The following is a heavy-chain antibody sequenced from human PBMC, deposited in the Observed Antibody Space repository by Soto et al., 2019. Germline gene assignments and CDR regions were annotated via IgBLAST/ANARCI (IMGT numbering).Heavy chain of an antibody. CDR3: ARQAID. V-gene: IGHV4-59*08. CDR1: GGSISDYY. CDR2: VYYSGTT. J-gene: IGHJ4*02. Sequence: SETLSLTCAVSGGSISDYYWSWFRQAPGKGLDWIGYVYYSGTTNYNPSLQSRVTMSVDTSKNQFSLKLSSVTAADTAVYYCARQAIDWGQGTLVTVSS.